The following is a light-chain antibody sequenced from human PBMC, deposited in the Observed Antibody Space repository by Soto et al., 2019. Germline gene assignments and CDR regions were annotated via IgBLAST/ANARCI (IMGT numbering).Light chain of an antibody. Sequence: DIQMTQSPSSLSASVGDRVIITCRASQSISTYLNWYQQKPGKAPKLLIYGASNLQSGVTSRFSGSASGTDFTVTISSLQPEDFATYYCQQSYSTPFTFGHGTKVDIK. CDR2: GAS. CDR1: QSISTY. J-gene: IGKJ3*01. V-gene: IGKV1-39*01. CDR3: QQSYSTPFT.